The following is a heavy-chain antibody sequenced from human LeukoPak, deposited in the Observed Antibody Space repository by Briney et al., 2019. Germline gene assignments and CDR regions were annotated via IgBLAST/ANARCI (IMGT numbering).Heavy chain of an antibody. CDR3: ASRYGYRAWYAFDI. CDR1: GYSFTSYW. J-gene: IGHJ3*02. Sequence: GASLKISFKGPGYSFTSYWIGWVRQMPGKGLAWMGIIYPGDSDTRYSPSFQGQVTISADKSISTAYLQWSSLKASDTAMYYCASRYGYRAWYAFDIWGQGTMVTVSS. CDR2: IYPGDSDT. D-gene: IGHD5-18*01. V-gene: IGHV5-51*01.